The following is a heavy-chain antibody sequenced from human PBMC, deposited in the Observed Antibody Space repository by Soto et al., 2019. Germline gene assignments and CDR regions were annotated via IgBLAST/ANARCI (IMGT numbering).Heavy chain of an antibody. CDR3: ARDQDSSWATGGYYYYYGMDV. CDR2: ISYDGSHK. Sequence: PGGSLRLSCAASGFTFSSYAMHWVRQAPGKGLERVAIISYDGSHKYYADSVKGRFTISRDNSKNTLYLQMNSLRAEDTALYYCARDQDSSWATGGYYYYYGMDVWGQGTSVTVSS. J-gene: IGHJ6*02. CDR1: GFTFSSYA. V-gene: IGHV3-30-3*01. D-gene: IGHD6-13*01.